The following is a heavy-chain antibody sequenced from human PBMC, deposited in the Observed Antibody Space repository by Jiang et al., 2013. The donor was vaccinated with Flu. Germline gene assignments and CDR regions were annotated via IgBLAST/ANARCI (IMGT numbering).Heavy chain of an antibody. Sequence: VQLLESGGGLIQPGGSLRLSCAASGFTVSSNYMSWVRQAPGKGLEWVSVIYSGGSTYYADSVKGRFTISRDNSKNTLYLQMNSLRAEDTAVYYCARQGGVVTPRNIWYFDLWGRGTLVTVSS. CDR1: GFTVSSNY. V-gene: IGHV3-53*01. CDR3: ARQGGVVTPRNIWYFDL. J-gene: IGHJ2*01. CDR2: IYSGGST. D-gene: IGHD4-23*01.